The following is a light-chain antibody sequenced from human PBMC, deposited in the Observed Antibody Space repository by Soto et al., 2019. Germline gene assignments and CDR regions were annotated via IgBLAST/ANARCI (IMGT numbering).Light chain of an antibody. V-gene: IGLV2-18*02. Sequence: QSLLTQPPSVSGSPGQSVTISCTGTSSDVGKYDRVSWYQQPPGTAPKLIIYEVTNRPSGVPARFSGSKSGNTASLTISGLQAEDDADYYCSSYTSTSRYFFGAGTKVPVL. J-gene: IGLJ1*01. CDR3: SSYTSTSRYF. CDR2: EVT. CDR1: SSDVGKYDR.